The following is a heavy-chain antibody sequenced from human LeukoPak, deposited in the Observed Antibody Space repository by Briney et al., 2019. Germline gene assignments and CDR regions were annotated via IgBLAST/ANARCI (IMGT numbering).Heavy chain of an antibody. CDR3: AHYGDYRFLYYFDH. Sequence: SGPTLVSPTQTLTLTCTFSWFSLRTTGVGVGWVRQPPGKALEWLALIYWDDNKVYSPSLRSRVTITKDTSKNQVVLTMTNMAPVDTATYYCAHYGDYRFLYYFDHWGQGALVTVSS. J-gene: IGHJ4*02. V-gene: IGHV2-5*02. CDR1: WFSLRTTGVG. D-gene: IGHD4-17*01. CDR2: IYWDDNK.